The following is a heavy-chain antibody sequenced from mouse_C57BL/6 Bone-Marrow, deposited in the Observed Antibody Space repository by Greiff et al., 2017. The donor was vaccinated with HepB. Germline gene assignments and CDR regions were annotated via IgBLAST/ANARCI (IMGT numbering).Heavy chain of an antibody. D-gene: IGHD1-1*01. CDR1: GFTFSSYG. CDR3: ERRGYGSSHWYFDV. J-gene: IGHJ1*03. CDR2: ISSGGSYT. Sequence: EVQLVESGGDLVKPGGSLKLSCAASGFTFSSYGMSWVRQTPDKRLEWVATISSGGSYTYYPDSVKGRFTISRDNAKNTLYLQMSSLKSEDTAMYYCERRGYGSSHWYFDVWGTGTTVTVSS. V-gene: IGHV5-6*01.